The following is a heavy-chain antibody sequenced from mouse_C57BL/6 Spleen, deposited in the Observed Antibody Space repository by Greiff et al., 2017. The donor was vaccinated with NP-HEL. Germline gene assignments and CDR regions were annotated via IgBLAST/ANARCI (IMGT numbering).Heavy chain of an antibody. Sequence: VMLVESGPGLVQPSQSLSITCTVSGFSLTSYGVHWVRQSPGKGLEWLGVIWSGGSTDYNAAFISRLSISKDKSKSQVFFKMNSLQADDTAIYYCARKPYYSNYVFAYWGQGTLVTVSA. CDR1: GFSLTSYG. V-gene: IGHV2-2*01. D-gene: IGHD2-5*01. CDR3: ARKPYYSNYVFAY. J-gene: IGHJ3*01. CDR2: IWSGGST.